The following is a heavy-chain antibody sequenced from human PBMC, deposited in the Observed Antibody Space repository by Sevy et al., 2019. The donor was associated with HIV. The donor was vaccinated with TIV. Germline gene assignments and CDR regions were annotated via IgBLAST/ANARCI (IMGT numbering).Heavy chain of an antibody. V-gene: IGHV3-7*01. CDR3: ARDPDWGALDR. CDR1: GFTFSDFW. J-gene: IGHJ5*02. D-gene: IGHD7-27*01. Sequence: GGSLRLSCEVSGFTFSDFWMTWVRQSPGKGLEWVAYKNQYERHINLLDSVRGRFTISRDNAKNSLYLQMDSLRAEDTAIYYCARDPDWGALDRWGQGTLVTVSS. CDR2: KNQYERHI.